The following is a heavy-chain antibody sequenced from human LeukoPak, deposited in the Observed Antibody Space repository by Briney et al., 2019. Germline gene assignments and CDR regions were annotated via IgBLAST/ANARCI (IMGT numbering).Heavy chain of an antibody. CDR3: AKGLGSSWYGFDY. Sequence: PGGSLRLSCAASGFTFSSYSMSWVRQAPGKGLEWVSAISGSGGSTYYADSVKGRFTISRDNSKNTLYLQMNSLRAEDTAVYYCAKGLGSSWYGFDYWGQGTLVTVSS. D-gene: IGHD6-13*01. CDR1: GFTFSSYS. CDR2: ISGSGGST. V-gene: IGHV3-23*01. J-gene: IGHJ4*02.